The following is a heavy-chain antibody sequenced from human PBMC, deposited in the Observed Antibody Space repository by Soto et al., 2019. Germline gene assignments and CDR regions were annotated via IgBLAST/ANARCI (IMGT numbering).Heavy chain of an antibody. D-gene: IGHD5-12*01. CDR3: AKDPGGYSGYGY. V-gene: IGHV4-39*07. Sequence: SETLSLTCTVSGGSISSSSYYWGWIRQPPGKGLEWIGSIYYSGSTCYNPSLKSRVTISVDTSKNQFSLYLQMNSLRAEDTAVYYCAKDPGGYSGYGYWGQGTLVTVSS. J-gene: IGHJ4*02. CDR2: IYYSGST. CDR1: GGSISSSSYY.